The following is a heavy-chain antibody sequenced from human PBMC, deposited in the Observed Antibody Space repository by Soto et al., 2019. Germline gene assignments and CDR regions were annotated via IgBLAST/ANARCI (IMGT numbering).Heavy chain of an antibody. J-gene: IGHJ6*02. Sequence: PGXSLRLSRAASGFTFSSYAMSWVRQAPGKGLEWVSAISGSGGSTYYADSVKGRFTISRDNSKNTLYLQMNSLRAEDTAVYYCATSTAIDYYYGMDVWGQGTTVTVSS. D-gene: IGHD5-18*01. CDR2: ISGSGGST. CDR1: GFTFSSYA. V-gene: IGHV3-23*01. CDR3: ATSTAIDYYYGMDV.